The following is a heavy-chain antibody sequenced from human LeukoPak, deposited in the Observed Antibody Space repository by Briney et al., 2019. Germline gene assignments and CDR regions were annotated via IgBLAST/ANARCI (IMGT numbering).Heavy chain of an antibody. Sequence: SETLSLTCTVSGGSFSNYYWSWMRQPPGKGLEWIACIHYSGSTNYNPSLKSRVTISMDTPKNQLSLKLTSVTAADTAVYYCARGGRPGYSGPYDYWGQGTLVTVSS. D-gene: IGHD5-12*01. J-gene: IGHJ4*02. V-gene: IGHV4-59*01. CDR2: IHYSGST. CDR1: GGSFSNYY. CDR3: ARGGRPGYSGPYDY.